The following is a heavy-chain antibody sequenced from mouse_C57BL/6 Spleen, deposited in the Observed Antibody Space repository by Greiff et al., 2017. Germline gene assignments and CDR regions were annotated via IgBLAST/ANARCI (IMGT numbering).Heavy chain of an antibody. Sequence: QVQLQQSGAELVRPGASVTLSCKASGYTFTDYEMHWVKQTPVHGLEWIGAIDPETGGTAYNQKFKGKAILTADKSSSTAYMELRSLTSEDSAVYYCTRRVYGSSSDYWGQGTTLTVSS. CDR3: TRRVYGSSSDY. V-gene: IGHV1-15*01. J-gene: IGHJ2*01. CDR2: IDPETGGT. CDR1: GYTFTDYE. D-gene: IGHD1-1*01.